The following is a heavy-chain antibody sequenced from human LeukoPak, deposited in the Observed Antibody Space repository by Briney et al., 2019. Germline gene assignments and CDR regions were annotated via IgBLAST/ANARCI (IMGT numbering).Heavy chain of an antibody. Sequence: SETLSLTCTVSGGSISSYYWSWIRQPPGKGLEWIGYIYYSGSTNYNPSLKSRVTISVDTSKNQFSLKLSSMTAADTAVYYCAGSLGSGSGDYWGQGTLVTVSS. D-gene: IGHD3-10*01. CDR1: GGSISSYY. CDR3: AGSLGSGSGDY. V-gene: IGHV4-59*01. J-gene: IGHJ4*02. CDR2: IYYSGST.